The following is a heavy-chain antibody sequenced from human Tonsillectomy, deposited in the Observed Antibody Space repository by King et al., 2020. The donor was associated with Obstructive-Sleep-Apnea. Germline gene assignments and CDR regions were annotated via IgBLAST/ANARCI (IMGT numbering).Heavy chain of an antibody. CDR2: ISSSSSTI. J-gene: IGHJ3*02. CDR3: ARDLVPDAFDI. D-gene: IGHD6-13*01. Sequence: VQLVESGGGLVQPGGSLRLSCAASGFTFSGYNMNWVRQAPGTGLEWVSYISSSSSTIYYADSVKGRFPISRDNAKNSLYLQMNSLRAEDTAVYYCARDLVPDAFDIWGQGTMVTVSS. V-gene: IGHV3-48*04. CDR1: GFTFSGYN.